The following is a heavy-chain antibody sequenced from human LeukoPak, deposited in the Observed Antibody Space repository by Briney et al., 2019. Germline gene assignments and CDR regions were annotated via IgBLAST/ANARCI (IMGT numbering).Heavy chain of an antibody. CDR2: IYYSGST. J-gene: IGHJ5*02. CDR3: AREDTSGYGRWFDP. D-gene: IGHD3-22*01. CDR1: GGSIRSYY. V-gene: IGHV4-59*12. Sequence: XETLSLTCAVSGGSIRSYYWSWVRLPPGKGLEWIGYIYYSGSTNYNPSLKSRVTMSVDTSKNQFSLKQSSATAADTAVYYCAREDTSGYGRWFDPRGQGTLVTVFS.